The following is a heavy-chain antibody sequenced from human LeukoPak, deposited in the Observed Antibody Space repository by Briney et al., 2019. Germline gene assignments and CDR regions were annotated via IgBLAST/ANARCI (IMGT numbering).Heavy chain of an antibody. CDR1: GGSISSSNW. CDR2: IYYSGST. Sequence: SETLSLTCAVSGGSISSSNWWSWIRQPPGKGLEWIGSIYYSGSTYYNPSLKSRVTISVDTSKNQFSLKLSSVTAADTAVYYCARERQLEAWDYWGQGTLVTVSS. CDR3: ARERQLEAWDY. V-gene: IGHV4-39*01. J-gene: IGHJ4*02. D-gene: IGHD6-13*01.